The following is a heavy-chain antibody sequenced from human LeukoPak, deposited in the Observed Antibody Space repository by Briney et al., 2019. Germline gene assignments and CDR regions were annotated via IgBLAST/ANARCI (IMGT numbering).Heavy chain of an antibody. CDR3: AREPFSMARESTRNAFDI. CDR1: GFTFSDYN. V-gene: IGHV3-11*06. Sequence: GGSLRLSCAASGFTFSDYNMRWIRQAPGKGLEWVSFISSSSSYTYYADSVRGRFTISRDNARSSLNLHMNSLRAEDTAVYYCAREPFSMARESTRNAFDIWGQGTMVTVSS. CDR2: ISSSSSYT. J-gene: IGHJ3*02. D-gene: IGHD3-10*01.